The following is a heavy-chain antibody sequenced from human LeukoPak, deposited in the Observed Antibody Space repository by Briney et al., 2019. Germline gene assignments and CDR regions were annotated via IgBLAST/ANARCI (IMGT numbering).Heavy chain of an antibody. CDR3: ARVGRNFSTVNTYYDFWSGYYSYRDYYYYYYMDV. CDR1: GFTFSSYS. V-gene: IGHV3-21*01. D-gene: IGHD3-3*01. Sequence: PGGSLRLSCAASGFTFSSYSMNWVRQAPGKGLEWVSSISSSSSYIYYADSVKGRFTISRDNAKNSLYLQMNSLRAEDTAVYYCARVGRNFSTVNTYYDFWSGYYSYRDYYYYYYMDVWGKGTTVTVSS. CDR2: ISSSSSYI. J-gene: IGHJ6*03.